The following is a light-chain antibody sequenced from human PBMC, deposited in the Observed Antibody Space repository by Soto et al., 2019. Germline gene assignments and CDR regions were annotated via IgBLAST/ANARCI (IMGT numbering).Light chain of an antibody. CDR1: SSDVGGYNY. CDR3: SSYTSTNTRVV. CDR2: DVT. J-gene: IGLJ2*01. V-gene: IGLV2-14*01. Sequence: QSALTQPASVSGSPGQSITISCTGTSSDVGGYNYVSWYQQHPGKAPKLIIYDVTNRPSGVSNRFSGSKSGNTASLTISGLQAEDEAEYYCSSYTSTNTRVVFGGGTKVTVL.